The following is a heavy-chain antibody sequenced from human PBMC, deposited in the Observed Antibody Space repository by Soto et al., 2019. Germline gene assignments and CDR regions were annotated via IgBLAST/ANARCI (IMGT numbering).Heavy chain of an antibody. J-gene: IGHJ4*02. Sequence: PGGSLRLSCAASGFTFSNYWMSWVRQAPGKGLEWVANINQDGSDKDYVDSVKGRFTISRDNAKNSLYLQMDSLRAEDTAVYYCARLVRNNYESSGFWFYWGQGP. D-gene: IGHD3-22*01. CDR1: GFTFSNYW. CDR2: INQDGSDK. CDR3: ARLVRNNYESSGFWFY. V-gene: IGHV3-7*01.